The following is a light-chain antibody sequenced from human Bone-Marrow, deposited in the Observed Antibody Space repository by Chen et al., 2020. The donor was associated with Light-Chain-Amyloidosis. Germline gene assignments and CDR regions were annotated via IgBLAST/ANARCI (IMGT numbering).Light chain of an antibody. J-gene: IGKJ4*01. CDR3: QQYGTSPLT. CDR2: GSS. CDR1: QTISRNY. Sequence: EIVLTQSPGTLSLSPGEGANLSCRASQTISRNYLTWYQQKFGQAPRLLIYGSSSRATGIPDRFTGSGSGTDFTLTSNRLEPEDFAMYYCQQYGTSPLTFGGGTKVEIK. V-gene: IGKV3-20*01.